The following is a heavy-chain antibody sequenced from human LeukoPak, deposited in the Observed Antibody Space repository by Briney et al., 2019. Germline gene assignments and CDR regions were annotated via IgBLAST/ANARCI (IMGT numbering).Heavy chain of an antibody. D-gene: IGHD6-19*01. CDR3: ARDKVGGSMAGSNFDY. Sequence: GGSLRLSCAASGFTFNSYSMNWFRQAPGKGLEWVSSISSSSRFIYYADSVKGRLTISRDNAKNSLFLQMNSLRGEDTAVYYCARDKVGGSMAGSNFDYWGQGTLVTVSS. J-gene: IGHJ4*02. CDR1: GFTFNSYS. V-gene: IGHV3-21*01. CDR2: ISSSSRFI.